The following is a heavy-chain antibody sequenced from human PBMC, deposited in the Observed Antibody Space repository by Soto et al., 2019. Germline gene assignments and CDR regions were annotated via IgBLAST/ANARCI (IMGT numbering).Heavy chain of an antibody. CDR3: AKDSRPFGGESGHDS. J-gene: IGHJ4*02. Sequence: EVHLVESGGGLVKPGGSLRLSCAASGFTFSTFNMNWVRQAPGKGLEWLSSISSNSKDIYYADSVKGRFTISRDNANNSLYLQMSGLRAEDTALYYCAKDSRPFGGESGHDSWGQGTLVSVSS. D-gene: IGHD2-21*01. V-gene: IGHV3-21*01. CDR1: GFTFSTFN. CDR2: ISSNSKDI.